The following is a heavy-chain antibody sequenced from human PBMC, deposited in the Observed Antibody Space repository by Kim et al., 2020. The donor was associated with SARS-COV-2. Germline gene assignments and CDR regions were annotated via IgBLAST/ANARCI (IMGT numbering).Heavy chain of an antibody. CDR1: GGTFSSYA. CDR2: IIPIFGTA. J-gene: IGHJ6*02. D-gene: IGHD4-17*01. Sequence: SVKVSCKASGGTFSSYAISWVRQAPGQGLEWMGGIIPIFGTANYAQKFQGRVTITADESTSTAYMELSSLRSEDTAVYYCTYGDATSESYYYYYGMDVWGQGTTVTVSS. V-gene: IGHV1-69*13. CDR3: TYGDATSESYYYYYGMDV.